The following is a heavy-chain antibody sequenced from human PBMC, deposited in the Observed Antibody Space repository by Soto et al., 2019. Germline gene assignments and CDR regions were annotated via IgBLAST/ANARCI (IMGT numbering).Heavy chain of an antibody. CDR2: LYWDDDT. V-gene: IGHV2-5*02. Sequence: QITLKESGPTLVKPTQTLTLTCTFSGFSLSTSGVGVGWIRQPPGKALEWLALLYWDDDTRFSPSLKSRLTITKDTSKNQVVLKMTNMDPVATGPYYCAHSLIDWGDACDIWGQGAMFTVSS. J-gene: IGHJ3*02. CDR1: GFSLSTSGVG. CDR3: AHSLIDWGDACDI. D-gene: IGHD7-27*01.